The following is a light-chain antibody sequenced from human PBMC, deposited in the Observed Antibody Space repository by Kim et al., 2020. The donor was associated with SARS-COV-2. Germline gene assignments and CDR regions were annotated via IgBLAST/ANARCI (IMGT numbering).Light chain of an antibody. Sequence: VAMGQSVRITCQGDSLRSYYATWYQQKPGQAPILVIYGKNNRPSGIPDRFSGSSSGNTASLTITGTHAGDEADYYCNSRDSNDNVVFGGGTKLTVL. CDR2: GKN. J-gene: IGLJ2*01. CDR3: NSRDSNDNVV. V-gene: IGLV3-19*01. CDR1: SLRSYY.